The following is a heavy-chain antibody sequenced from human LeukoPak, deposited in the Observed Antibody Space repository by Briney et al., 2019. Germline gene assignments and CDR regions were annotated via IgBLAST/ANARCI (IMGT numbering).Heavy chain of an antibody. Sequence: GGSLRLSCAASGFTFSTYGMHWVRQAPGKGLEWVAFIRYDRSNKYYADSVKGRFTISRDNAKNSLYLQMNSLRAEDTAVYYCARVRRIFGVVAHAFDIWGQGTMVTVSS. V-gene: IGHV3-30*02. CDR2: IRYDRSNK. CDR3: ARVRRIFGVVAHAFDI. D-gene: IGHD3-3*01. CDR1: GFTFSTYG. J-gene: IGHJ3*02.